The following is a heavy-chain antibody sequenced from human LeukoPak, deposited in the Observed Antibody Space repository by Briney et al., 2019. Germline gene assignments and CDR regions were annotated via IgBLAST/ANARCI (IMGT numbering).Heavy chain of an antibody. Sequence: GGSLRLSCAATGFPVSGTYMTWVRQAPGKGLGWVSVIYSGASTYYADSVKGRFTISRDNVKNMVYLQMNSLRDEDTAIYYCARGGSSGWNWLDPWGQGTLVTVSS. J-gene: IGHJ5*02. V-gene: IGHV3-66*01. CDR1: GFPVSGTY. CDR3: ARGGSSGWNWLDP. D-gene: IGHD6-19*01. CDR2: IYSGAST.